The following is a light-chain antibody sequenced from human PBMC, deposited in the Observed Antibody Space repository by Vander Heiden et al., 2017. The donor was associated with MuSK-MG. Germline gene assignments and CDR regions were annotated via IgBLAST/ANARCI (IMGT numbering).Light chain of an antibody. J-gene: IGLJ2*01. V-gene: IGLV6-57*01. CDR1: SGSIASNY. CDR3: QSYDSSNVV. CDR2: EDN. Sequence: NFMRTLLHTVSEQPAKTVTISCTSSSGSIASNYVQWYQQRPGSSPTTVIYEDNQRPSGVPDRFSGSIDSSSNSASLTISGLKTEDEADYYCQSYDSSNVVFGGGTKLTVL.